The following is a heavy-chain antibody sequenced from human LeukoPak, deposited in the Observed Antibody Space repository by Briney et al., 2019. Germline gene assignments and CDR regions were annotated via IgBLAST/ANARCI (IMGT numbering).Heavy chain of an antibody. J-gene: IGHJ3*02. CDR1: GFTFSRYA. Sequence: PGGSLRLSYASSGFTFSRYAMHWVRQAPGKGLEWVALIWYDGSNKYYADSVKGRFTISRDNSKNTLYLQMNSLRAEDTAVYYCARAAYDSSGYDAFDIWGQGTMVTVSS. CDR3: ARAAYDSSGYDAFDI. V-gene: IGHV3-33*01. CDR2: IWYDGSNK. D-gene: IGHD3-22*01.